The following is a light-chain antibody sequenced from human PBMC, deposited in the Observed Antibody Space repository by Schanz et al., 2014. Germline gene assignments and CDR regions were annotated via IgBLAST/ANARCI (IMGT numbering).Light chain of an antibody. CDR2: DVN. J-gene: IGLJ1*01. V-gene: IGLV2-14*03. Sequence: QSVLTQPASVSGSPGQSITLSCTGTSSDVGGYNYVSWYQHHPGKAPKLMIYDVNNRPSGVSNRFSGSKSGNTASLTISGLQAEDEADYYSTSYRRTPTVAVFGTGTKLTVL. CDR3: TSYRRTPTVAV. CDR1: SSDVGGYNY.